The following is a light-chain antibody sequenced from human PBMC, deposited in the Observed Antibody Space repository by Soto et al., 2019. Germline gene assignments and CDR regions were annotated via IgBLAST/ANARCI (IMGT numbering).Light chain of an antibody. CDR1: QSVTSNY. Sequence: EIVLTQSPATLSLSPGEIATLSCRASQSVTSNYLAWYQQKPGQAPRLLIFGASIRVKGIPDRFIGSGSGTDFTLTISRLEPEDFAVYYCQQYNNWPPWTFGQGTKVDIK. CDR2: GAS. V-gene: IGKV3-20*01. J-gene: IGKJ1*01. CDR3: QQYNNWPPWT.